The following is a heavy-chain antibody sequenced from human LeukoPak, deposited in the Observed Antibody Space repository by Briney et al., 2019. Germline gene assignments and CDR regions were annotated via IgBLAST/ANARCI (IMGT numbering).Heavy chain of an antibody. V-gene: IGHV3-23*01. Sequence: GGSLRLSCAASGFTFSSYAMSWVRQAPGKGLEWVSAISGSGGSIYYADSVKGRFTISRDNSKNTLYLQMNSLRAEDTAVYYCAKMNILVVVAASCDYWGQGTLVTVSS. D-gene: IGHD2-15*01. CDR3: AKMNILVVVAASCDY. J-gene: IGHJ4*02. CDR2: ISGSGGSI. CDR1: GFTFSSYA.